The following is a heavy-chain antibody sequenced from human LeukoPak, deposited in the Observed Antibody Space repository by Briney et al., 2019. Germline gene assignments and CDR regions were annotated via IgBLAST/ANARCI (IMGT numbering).Heavy chain of an antibody. CDR1: GGSISSYY. Sequence: SETLSLTCTVSGGSISSYYWSWIRQPPGKGLEWIGYIYYSGSTSYNPSLKSRVTISLETYKDQFSLKLSSVTAADTAVYFCARTHDYGGNTDFDYWGQGILVTVSS. D-gene: IGHD4-23*01. CDR3: ARTHDYGGNTDFDY. V-gene: IGHV4-59*01. J-gene: IGHJ4*02. CDR2: IYYSGST.